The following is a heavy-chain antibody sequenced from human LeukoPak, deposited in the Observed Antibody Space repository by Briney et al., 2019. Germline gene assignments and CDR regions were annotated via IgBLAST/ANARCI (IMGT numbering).Heavy chain of an antibody. Sequence: GGSLRLSCAASGFTFSSYWMSWVRQAPGKGLEWVANIKQDGSEKYYVDSVKGRFTIPRDNAKNSLYLQMNSLRAEDTAVYYCARAAAAVVYYYYYGMDVWGQGTTVTVSS. D-gene: IGHD6-13*01. V-gene: IGHV3-7*01. CDR2: IKQDGSEK. CDR3: ARAAAAVVYYYYYGMDV. J-gene: IGHJ6*02. CDR1: GFTFSSYW.